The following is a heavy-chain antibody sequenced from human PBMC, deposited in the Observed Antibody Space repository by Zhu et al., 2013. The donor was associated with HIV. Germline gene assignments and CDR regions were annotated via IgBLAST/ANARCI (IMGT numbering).Heavy chain of an antibody. D-gene: IGHD3-10*01. CDR3: ARGDVLLWFGELSRPSDY. CDR1: GYTFTSYY. J-gene: IGHJ4*02. Sequence: QVQLVQSGAEVKKPGASVKVSCKASGYTFTSYYIHWVRQAPGQGLEWMGILYPSGGSTSYAQNFQGRVTMTRDTSTSTVFMDLSSLRSEDTAMYYCARGDVLLWFGELSRPSDYWGQGTLVTVSS. V-gene: IGHV1-46*01. CDR2: LYPSGGST.